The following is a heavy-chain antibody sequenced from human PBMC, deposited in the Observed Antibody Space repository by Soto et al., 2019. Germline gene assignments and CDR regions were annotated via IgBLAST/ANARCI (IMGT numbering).Heavy chain of an antibody. CDR2: INAGNGNT. CDR3: AREQQLVPYYYYGMDV. Sequence: ASEKVCCKASGYTFTSYAMHWVRQAPGQRLEWMGWINAGNGNTKYSQKFQGRVTITRDTSASTAYMELSSLRSEDTAVYYCAREQQLVPYYYYGMDVWGQGTTVTVSS. J-gene: IGHJ6*02. CDR1: GYTFTSYA. V-gene: IGHV1-3*01. D-gene: IGHD6-13*01.